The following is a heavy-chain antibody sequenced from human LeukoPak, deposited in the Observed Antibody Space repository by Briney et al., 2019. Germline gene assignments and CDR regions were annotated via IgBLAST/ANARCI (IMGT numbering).Heavy chain of an antibody. CDR3: ARAWLTGGSYYAMDV. CDR1: EFTFNNYC. Sequence: GGSLRLSCAASEFTFNNYCMNWVRRAPGKGLEWVSSIYSSSSYIYYADSVKGRFTISRDNAKSSLYLQMNSLRAEDTAVYYCARAWLTGGSYYAMDVWGQGTTVTVSS. CDR2: IYSSSSYI. V-gene: IGHV3-21*01. D-gene: IGHD3-10*01. J-gene: IGHJ6*02.